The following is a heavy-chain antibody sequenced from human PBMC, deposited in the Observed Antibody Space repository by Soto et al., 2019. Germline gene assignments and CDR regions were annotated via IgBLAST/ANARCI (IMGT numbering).Heavy chain of an antibody. D-gene: IGHD2-15*01. CDR2: IGRSVTSI. J-gene: IGHJ4*02. CDR1: GFTFSSYE. V-gene: IGHV3-48*03. CDR3: ASGQQDSLGY. Sequence: EVQLVQSGGGLVQPGGSLRLSCAVSGFTFSSYEMNWLRQAPGKGLEWVSYIGRSVTSISYADSVKGRFTVSRDNAKDSLYLQMTSLRAEDTAMYYCASGQQDSLGYWGQGTLVTVSS.